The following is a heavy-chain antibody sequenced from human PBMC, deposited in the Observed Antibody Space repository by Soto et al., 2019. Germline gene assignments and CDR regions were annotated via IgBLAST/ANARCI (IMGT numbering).Heavy chain of an antibody. CDR2: VYTGGNT. Sequence: SETLSLTCNVSGRSMISYYWSWIRQPAGKGLEWIGRVYTGGNTNYNPSLKSRVTMSVDTSKSQFSLNLTSVTAADTAVYYCAREDDDRHFFFDSWGQGTLVTVSS. CDR1: GRSMISYY. CDR3: AREDDDRHFFFDS. D-gene: IGHD3-3*01. V-gene: IGHV4-4*07. J-gene: IGHJ4*02.